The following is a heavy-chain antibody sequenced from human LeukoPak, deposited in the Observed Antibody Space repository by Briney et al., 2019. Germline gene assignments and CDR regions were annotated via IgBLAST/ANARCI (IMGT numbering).Heavy chain of an antibody. CDR2: INLDGTIT. CDR1: GYIFSNYW. CDR3: ARETPRRGETRDGYR. V-gene: IGHV3-74*01. D-gene: IGHD5-24*01. J-gene: IGHJ4*02. Sequence: GGSLRLSCAASGYIFSNYWMHWVRQAPGKGLVWVSRINLDGTITNYADSVKGRFTISRDNTKNTLYLQINSLRVEDTAVYCCARETPRRGETRDGYRWGQGTLVTVSS.